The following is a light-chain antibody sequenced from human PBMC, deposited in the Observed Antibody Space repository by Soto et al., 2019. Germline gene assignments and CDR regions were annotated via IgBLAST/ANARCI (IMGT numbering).Light chain of an antibody. V-gene: IGKV1-33*01. CDR1: QDISNY. J-gene: IGKJ1*01. CDR2: DAS. CDR3: QHYNGWPRT. Sequence: DIQMTQSPSSLSASVGDRVTITCQASQDISNYLNWYQQKPGKAPKLLIYDASNLETGVPSRFSGSGSGTDFTFTISSLQPEDIATYYCQHYNGWPRTFGQGTKVEIK.